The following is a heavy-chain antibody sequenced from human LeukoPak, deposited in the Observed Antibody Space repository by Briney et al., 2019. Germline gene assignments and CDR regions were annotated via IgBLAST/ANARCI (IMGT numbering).Heavy chain of an antibody. Sequence: GGSLRLSCAASGFTFSDYYMSWIRKAPGKGLEWISYISTTGGIILYADSVKGRFTISRDNAKNSLFLQMNSLRAEDTAVYYCARWAGDYGDYWGQGTPVTVSS. CDR2: ISTTGGII. J-gene: IGHJ4*02. CDR1: GFTFSDYY. D-gene: IGHD4-17*01. V-gene: IGHV3-11*01. CDR3: ARWAGDYGDY.